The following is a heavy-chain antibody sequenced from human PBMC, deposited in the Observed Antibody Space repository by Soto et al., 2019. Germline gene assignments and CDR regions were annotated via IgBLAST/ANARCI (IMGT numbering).Heavy chain of an antibody. J-gene: IGHJ4*02. CDR2: ISVYNGNT. CDR1: GFTLTTYV. V-gene: IGHV1-18*01. D-gene: IGHD1-1*01. Sequence: APVKVSCKASGFTLTTYVITWGRQAPGQGLEWMGWISVYNGNTYYPQKLQGRVTMTTDTSTSTAYMELRSLRSDDTAVYYCARADTGTVRYWGQGTQVTVSS. CDR3: ARADTGTVRY.